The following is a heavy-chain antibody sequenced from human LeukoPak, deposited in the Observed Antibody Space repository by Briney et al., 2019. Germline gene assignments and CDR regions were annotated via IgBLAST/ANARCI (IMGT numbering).Heavy chain of an antibody. D-gene: IGHD2-15*01. V-gene: IGHV1-18*01. CDR3: ARNALGYCSGGSCTEFDY. CDR1: GYTFTSYG. Sequence: ASVKVSCKASGYTFTSYGITWVRQASGQGLEWMGWISTYTGNIKYGRKLQGRATMTTDTSTNTAYMELRSLRSDDTAVYYCARNALGYCSGGSCTEFDYWGQGTLVTVSS. J-gene: IGHJ4*02. CDR2: ISTYTGNI.